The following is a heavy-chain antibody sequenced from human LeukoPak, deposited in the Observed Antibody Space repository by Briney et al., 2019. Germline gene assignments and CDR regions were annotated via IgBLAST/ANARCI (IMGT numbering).Heavy chain of an antibody. J-gene: IGHJ3*01. D-gene: IGHD2-21*01. CDR2: INHSGST. CDR3: ARGRVIHRV. V-gene: IGHV4-34*01. CDR1: GGSFNGYY. Sequence: KPSETLSLTCAIYGGSFNGYYWSWIRQPPGKGLEWIGEINHSGSTNYNPSLKSRVTISVDTSKNQFSLKLSSVTAADTAVYYCARGRVIHRVWGQGTMVTVSS.